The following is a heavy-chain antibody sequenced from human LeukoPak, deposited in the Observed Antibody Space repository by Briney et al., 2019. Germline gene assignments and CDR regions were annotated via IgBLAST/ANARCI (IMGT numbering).Heavy chain of an antibody. CDR2: ISYDGSNK. Sequence: PGGSLRLSCAASGFTFSSYAMHWVRQAPGKGLEWVAVISYDGSNKYYADSVKGRFTISRDNSKNTLYLQMNSLRAEDTAVYYCARANGGSWYYGMDVWGQGTTVTVSS. CDR3: ARANGGSWYYGMDV. D-gene: IGHD3-16*01. J-gene: IGHJ6*02. CDR1: GFTFSSYA. V-gene: IGHV3-30-3*01.